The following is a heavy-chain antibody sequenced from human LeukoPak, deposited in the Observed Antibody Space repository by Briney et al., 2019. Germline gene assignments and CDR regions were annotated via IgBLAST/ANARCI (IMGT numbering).Heavy chain of an antibody. CDR2: ISGRGGST. V-gene: IGHV3-23*01. Sequence: GGSLRLSCAASGFTFSTYAMSCVRQAPGKGLDWVSAISGRGGSTFYADSVKGRFTISRDNSKNTLYLQMNSLRAEDTAVYYCAKDKAWARGLSYWFDPWGQGTLVTVSS. CDR3: AKDKAWARGLSYWFDP. J-gene: IGHJ5*02. D-gene: IGHD1-26*01. CDR1: GFTFSTYA.